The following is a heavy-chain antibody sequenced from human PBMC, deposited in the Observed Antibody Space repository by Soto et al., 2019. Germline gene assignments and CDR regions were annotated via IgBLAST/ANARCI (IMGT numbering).Heavy chain of an antibody. J-gene: IGHJ4*02. CDR2: ISAYNGNT. V-gene: IGHV1-18*01. D-gene: IGHD2-15*01. CDR3: ARDLGISGPSVIPHFFYY. CDR1: GGTFGSYG. Sequence: ASVKVSCKASGGTFGSYGISWVRQAPGQGLEWMGWISAYNGNTNYAQKLQGRVTMTTDTSTSTAYMELRSLRSDDTAVYYCARDLGISGPSVIPHFFYYWGQGSLVTVSS.